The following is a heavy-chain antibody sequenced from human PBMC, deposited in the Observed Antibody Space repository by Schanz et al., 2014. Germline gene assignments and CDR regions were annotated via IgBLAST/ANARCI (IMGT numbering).Heavy chain of an antibody. CDR3: ARDGVDAPAWVNY. CDR1: GYTFSSYG. Sequence: QVQLVQSGAEVKKPGSSMKVSCKASGYTFSSYGITWVRQAPGQGLGWMGWINGYNGHTLYAQKFQGRVTMTTDTSAITVYMELSSLRTEDTAVYYCARDGVDAPAWVNYWGQGTLVTVSS. J-gene: IGHJ4*02. V-gene: IGHV1-18*01. CDR2: INGYNGHT. D-gene: IGHD2-2*01.